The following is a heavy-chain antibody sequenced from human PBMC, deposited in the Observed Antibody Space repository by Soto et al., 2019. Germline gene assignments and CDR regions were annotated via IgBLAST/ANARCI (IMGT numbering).Heavy chain of an antibody. V-gene: IGHV3-48*01. D-gene: IGHD2-15*01. Sequence: PGGYLRLSCAASGFTFSSYSMNWVRQAPGKGLELVSYISSSSTTKYYADSVKGRFTISRDNAKNSLYLQMNSLRAEDTAVYYCARDGCSGSNCLNWFDPWGQGT. CDR1: GFTFSSYS. CDR2: ISSSSTTK. J-gene: IGHJ5*02. CDR3: ARDGCSGSNCLNWFDP.